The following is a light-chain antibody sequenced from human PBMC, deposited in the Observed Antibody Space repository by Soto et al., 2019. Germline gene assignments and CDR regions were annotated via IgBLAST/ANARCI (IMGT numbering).Light chain of an antibody. CDR1: RSDVGGYNY. CDR2: DVS. CDR3: SSYASSLDI. J-gene: IGLJ2*01. Sequence: QSVLTQPASVSGSPGQSITISCTGTRSDVGGYNYVSWYQQHPGKVPKLVIYDVSNRPSGVSDRFSASKSGNTASLTISGLQAEDEATYYCSSYASSLDIFGGGTKQTVL. V-gene: IGLV2-14*01.